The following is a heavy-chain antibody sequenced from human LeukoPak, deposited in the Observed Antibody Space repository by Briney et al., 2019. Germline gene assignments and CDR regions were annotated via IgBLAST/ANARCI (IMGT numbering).Heavy chain of an antibody. CDR2: ISSSGSTI. CDR3: ARVGCSSTSCYDPHMDV. D-gene: IGHD2-2*01. Sequence: PGGSLRLSCAASGFTFSSYEMNWVRQAPGKGLEWVSYISSSGSTIYYADSVKGRFTISRDNAKNSLYLQMNSLRAEDTAVYYCARVGCSSTSCYDPHMDVWGKGTTVTVSS. V-gene: IGHV3-48*03. CDR1: GFTFSSYE. J-gene: IGHJ6*04.